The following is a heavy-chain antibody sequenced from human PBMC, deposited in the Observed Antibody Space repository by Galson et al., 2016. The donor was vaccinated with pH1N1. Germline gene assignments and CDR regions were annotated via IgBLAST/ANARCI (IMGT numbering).Heavy chain of an antibody. J-gene: IGHJ6*02. D-gene: IGHD2-8*01. V-gene: IGHV1-2*06. CDR3: ATVRTWCTSDGCPGVDV. CDR2: INPKTAYT. CDR1: GGTFTPYW. Sequence: SVKVSCKASGGTFTPYWMFWMRQAPGQGLEWMGRINPKTAYTTYAEKFRGRVTMTRDTSTGTAYMELNSLTSDDSAVYYRATVRTWCTSDGCPGVDVWGQGTTVTVSS.